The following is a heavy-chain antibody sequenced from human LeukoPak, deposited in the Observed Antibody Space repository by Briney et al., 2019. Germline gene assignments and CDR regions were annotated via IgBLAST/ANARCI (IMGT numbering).Heavy chain of an antibody. J-gene: IGHJ5*02. CDR2: IYHSGST. D-gene: IGHD3-10*01. V-gene: IGHV4-30-2*01. CDR3: ARDYYGSGSYHWFDP. Sequence: SETLSLTCAVSGGSISSGGYSWSWIRQPPGKGLEWIGYIYHSGSTYYNPSLKSRVTISVDRSKNQFSLKLSSVTAADTAVYYCARDYYGSGSYHWFDPWGQGTLVTVPS. CDR1: GGSISSGGYS.